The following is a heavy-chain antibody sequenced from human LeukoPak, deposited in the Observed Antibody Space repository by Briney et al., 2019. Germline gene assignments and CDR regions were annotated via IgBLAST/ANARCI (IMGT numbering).Heavy chain of an antibody. CDR1: GFTFSSYA. CDR3: AKDSSGWPYYFDY. D-gene: IGHD6-19*01. V-gene: IGHV3-23*01. J-gene: IGHJ4*02. Sequence: PGGPLRLSCAASGFTFSSYAMSWVRQAPGKGLEWVSAISGSGGSTYYADSVKGRFTISRDNSKNTLYLQMNSLRAEDTAVYYCAKDSSGWPYYFDYWGQGTLVTVSS. CDR2: ISGSGGST.